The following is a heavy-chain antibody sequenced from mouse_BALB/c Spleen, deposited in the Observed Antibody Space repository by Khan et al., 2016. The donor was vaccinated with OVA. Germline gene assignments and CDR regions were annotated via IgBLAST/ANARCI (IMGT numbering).Heavy chain of an antibody. CDR3: ARDGGYDAFAY. CDR1: GYTFTDYN. CDR2: IYPYNGGT. Sequence: EVQLQQSGPELVKPGASVKISCKASGYTFTDYNMHWVKQSHGKSIEWIGYIYPYNGGTGYNQKFKSKATLTVDNSSSTAYMEFRSLTSEDSAVYYGARDGGYDAFAYWGQGTLVTVSA. V-gene: IGHV1S29*02. J-gene: IGHJ3*01. D-gene: IGHD2-2*01.